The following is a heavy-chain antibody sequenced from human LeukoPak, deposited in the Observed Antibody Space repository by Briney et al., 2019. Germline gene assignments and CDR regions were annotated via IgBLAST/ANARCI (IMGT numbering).Heavy chain of an antibody. CDR1: GFTFSSSA. J-gene: IGHJ4*02. Sequence: GGSLRLSCAASGFTFSSSAMSWVRQAPGKGLERVANIKQDGSERYYVDSVKGRFTISRDNAKNSLYLQMNSLRAEDTAVYYCAREGYYYDSSGYLDYWGQGTLVTVSS. CDR2: IKQDGSER. V-gene: IGHV3-7*01. CDR3: AREGYYYDSSGYLDY. D-gene: IGHD3-22*01.